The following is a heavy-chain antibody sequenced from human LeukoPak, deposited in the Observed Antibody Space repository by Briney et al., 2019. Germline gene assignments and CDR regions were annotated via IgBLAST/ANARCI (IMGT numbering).Heavy chain of an antibody. J-gene: IGHJ4*02. CDR3: ATSTVAKYDY. V-gene: IGHV3-23*01. D-gene: IGHD4-11*01. CDR1: GFTFSSYW. Sequence: GGSLRLSCAASGFTFSSYWMSWVRQAPGKGLEWVSAISGSGDSTFNADSVKGRFTISRDNSKNTLYLQMNSLRAEDTALYYCATSTVAKYDYWGQGTLVAVSS. CDR2: ISGSGDST.